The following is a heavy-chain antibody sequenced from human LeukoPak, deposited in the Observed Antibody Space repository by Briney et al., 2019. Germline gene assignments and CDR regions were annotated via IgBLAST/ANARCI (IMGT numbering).Heavy chain of an antibody. D-gene: IGHD6-13*01. CDR2: ISGSGGST. CDR3: ARVGQQLVRTPPYFDY. Sequence: GGSLRLSCAASGFTFSSYAMSWVRQAPGKGLEWVSAISGSGGSTYYADSVKGRFTISRDNSKNTLYLQMNSLRAEDTAVYYCARVGQQLVRTPPYFDYWGQGTLVTVSS. J-gene: IGHJ4*02. CDR1: GFTFSSYA. V-gene: IGHV3-23*01.